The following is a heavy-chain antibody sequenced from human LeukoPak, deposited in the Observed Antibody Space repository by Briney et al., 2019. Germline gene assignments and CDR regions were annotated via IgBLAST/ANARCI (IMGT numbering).Heavy chain of an antibody. V-gene: IGHV5-51*04. CDR3: GRIPAAGSLKGSFDI. CDR1: GYKFSSYW. Sequence: GESLKISCKGSGYKFSSYWIGWVRQMPGKGLEWMGIIYPGDSDTTYSPSFQGQVTISADKPISTAYLQWSSLKASDSAMYYCGRIPAAGSLKGSFDIWGQGTMVTVFS. J-gene: IGHJ3*02. CDR2: IYPGDSDT. D-gene: IGHD6-13*01.